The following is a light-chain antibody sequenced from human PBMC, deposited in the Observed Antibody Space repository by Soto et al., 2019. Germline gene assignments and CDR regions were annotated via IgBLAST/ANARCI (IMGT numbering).Light chain of an antibody. Sequence: QSALTQPASVSGSPGQSITISCTGTSSDVGGYNYVSWYQHHPGKAPKLIIYDVNNRPSGVSNPFSGSKSGNTASLTISGLQPEDEADYYCSSYTTSNTRQIVFGTGTKVTVL. V-gene: IGLV2-14*03. CDR3: SSYTTSNTRQIV. CDR1: SSDVGGYNY. J-gene: IGLJ1*01. CDR2: DVN.